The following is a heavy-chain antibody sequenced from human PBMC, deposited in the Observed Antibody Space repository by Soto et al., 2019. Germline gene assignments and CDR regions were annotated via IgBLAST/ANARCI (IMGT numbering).Heavy chain of an antibody. Sequence: GGALRVSCAPSGFTFIESAMYWVRQATGKGPEWVGRIGSKSQHYATTYAESVKGRFIISTDESEKTAHLQMSSLKTEDTAIYYCTKFSVTSSAAAALGQGT. CDR2: IGSKSQHYAT. J-gene: IGHJ5*02. CDR1: GFTFIESA. CDR3: TKFSVTSSAAAA. D-gene: IGHD2-21*02. V-gene: IGHV3-73*01.